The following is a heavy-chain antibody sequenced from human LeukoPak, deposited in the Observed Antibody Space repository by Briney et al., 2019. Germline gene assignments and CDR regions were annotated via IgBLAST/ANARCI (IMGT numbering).Heavy chain of an antibody. CDR1: GGSISSGDYY. V-gene: IGHV4-30-4*01. J-gene: IGHJ3*02. CDR3: ARLYYDILTGYLEGAFDI. D-gene: IGHD3-9*01. Sequence: SQTLSLTCTVSGGSISSGDYYWSWIRQPPGKGLEWIGYIYYSGSTYYNPSLKSRVTISVDTSKNQFSPKLSSVTAADTAVYYCARLYYDILTGYLEGAFDIWGQGTMVTVSS. CDR2: IYYSGST.